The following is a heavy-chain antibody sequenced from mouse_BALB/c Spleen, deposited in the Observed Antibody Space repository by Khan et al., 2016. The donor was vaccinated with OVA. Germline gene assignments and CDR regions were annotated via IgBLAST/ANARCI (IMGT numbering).Heavy chain of an antibody. CDR3: ARVYGGDFDY. J-gene: IGHJ2*01. Sequence: EGGPGLVKPSQFLSLTCTVTGYSITSDYAWNWIRQFPGNKLEWMGFISYSGNTNYNPSLKSRISITRDTSKNQFFLQLNSVTTEDTARYYCARVYGGDFDYWGQGTTLTVSS. D-gene: IGHD1-1*01. V-gene: IGHV3-2*02. CDR1: GYSITSDYA. CDR2: ISYSGNT.